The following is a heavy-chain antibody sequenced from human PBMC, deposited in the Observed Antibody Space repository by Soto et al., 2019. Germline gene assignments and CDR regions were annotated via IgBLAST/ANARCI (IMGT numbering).Heavy chain of an antibody. CDR3: ARHRDCGGDCYSFAY. Sequence: QVQLQESGPGLVKPWETLSLTCTVSGGSISSSDHYWAWIRQPPGKGLEWIGSIYYSGSTHYNPSLTSRVTISADTSKHQFSLRMNSVTAADTAVYYCARHRDCGGDCYSFAYWGQGTLVTVSS. CDR1: GGSISSSDHY. V-gene: IGHV4-39*01. D-gene: IGHD2-21*02. J-gene: IGHJ4*02. CDR2: IYYSGST.